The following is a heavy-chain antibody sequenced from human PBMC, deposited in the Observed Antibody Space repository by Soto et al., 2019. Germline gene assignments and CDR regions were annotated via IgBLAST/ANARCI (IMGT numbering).Heavy chain of an antibody. J-gene: IGHJ4*02. D-gene: IGHD3-22*01. CDR2: IDPSDSQT. CDR3: ARQIYDSDTGPNFQYYFDS. CDR1: GYSFAGYW. V-gene: IGHV5-10-1*01. Sequence: PGQALKISCKGSGYSFAGYWCTWVRQKPGKGLEWMGRIDPSDSQTYYSPSFRGHVTISVTKSITTVFLQWSSLRASDTAMYYCARQIYDSDTGPNFQYYFDSWGQGTPVTVSS.